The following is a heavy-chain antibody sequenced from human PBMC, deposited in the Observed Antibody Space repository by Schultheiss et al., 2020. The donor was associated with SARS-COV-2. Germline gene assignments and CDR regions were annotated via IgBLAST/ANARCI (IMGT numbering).Heavy chain of an antibody. V-gene: IGHV4-4*07. Sequence: SQTLSLTCAVYGGSFSGYYWSWIRQPPGKGLEWIGRIYTSGSTNYNPSLKSRVTISVDTSKNQFSLKLSSVTAADTAVYYCAREYYDYVWGSYRSWYYFDYWGQGTLVTVSS. CDR2: IYTSGST. CDR3: AREYYDYVWGSYRSWYYFDY. D-gene: IGHD3-16*02. J-gene: IGHJ4*02. CDR1: GGSFSGYY.